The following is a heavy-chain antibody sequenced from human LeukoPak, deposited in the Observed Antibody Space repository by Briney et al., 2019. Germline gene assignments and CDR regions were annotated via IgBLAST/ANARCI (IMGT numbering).Heavy chain of an antibody. CDR2: ISVSGGST. J-gene: IGHJ4*02. D-gene: IGHD3-3*01. CDR1: GFTFSSYA. V-gene: IGHV3-23*01. CDR3: AKGLRFSEWLSSFDY. Sequence: GGSLRLSCAASGFTFSSYAMNWVRQAPGKGLEWVSAISVSGGSTYYADSVKGRFTISRDNSKNTLYLQMNSLRAEDTALYYCAKGLRFSEWLSSFDYWGQGTLVTVSS.